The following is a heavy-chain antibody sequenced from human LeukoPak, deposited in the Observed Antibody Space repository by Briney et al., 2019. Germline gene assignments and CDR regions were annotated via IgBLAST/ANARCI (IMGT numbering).Heavy chain of an antibody. CDR3: AKDGVRWAFDI. J-gene: IGHJ3*02. Sequence: GGSLRLFCAASGFTFSSYGMSWVRQAPGKGLEWVSSLIRRGGSTYYADSVKGRFTISRDNSKNTLYLQMNSLRAEDTAVYYCAKDGVRWAFDIWGQGTMVTVSS. V-gene: IGHV3-23*01. D-gene: IGHD4-23*01. CDR2: LIRRGGST. CDR1: GFTFSSYG.